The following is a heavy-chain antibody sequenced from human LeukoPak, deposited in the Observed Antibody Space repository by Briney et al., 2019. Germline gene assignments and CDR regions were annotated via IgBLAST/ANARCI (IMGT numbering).Heavy chain of an antibody. CDR3: VKAPTVAGSYGWFDP. Sequence: RPSETLSLTCTVSGGSITSGNNYWNWIRQSPGKGLEWIGFIYSGGRTNYNPFLRSRVVISADASKNQISLRVESMTAADTAVYYCVKAPTVAGSYGWFDPWGQGTLVTVSS. J-gene: IGHJ5*02. V-gene: IGHV4-30-4*01. D-gene: IGHD5-18*01. CDR1: GGSITSGNNY. CDR2: IYSGGRT.